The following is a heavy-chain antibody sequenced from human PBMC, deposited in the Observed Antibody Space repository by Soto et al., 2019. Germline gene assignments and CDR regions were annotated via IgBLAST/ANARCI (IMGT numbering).Heavy chain of an antibody. Sequence: SETLSLTCTVSGGSISSYYWSWIRQPPGKGLEWIGYIYDSGSTNYNPSLKSRVTISVDTSKNQFSLKLTSVTAADTAVYYCARLGGYYQAFDQWGQGSLVTVSS. J-gene: IGHJ4*02. V-gene: IGHV4-59*08. CDR1: GGSISSYY. CDR2: IYDSGST. CDR3: ARLGGYYQAFDQ. D-gene: IGHD3-22*01.